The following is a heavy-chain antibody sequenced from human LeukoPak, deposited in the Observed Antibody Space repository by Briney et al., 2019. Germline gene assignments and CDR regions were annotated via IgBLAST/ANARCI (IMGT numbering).Heavy chain of an antibody. CDR3: ARKAWGYDFWSGYLADYYYYYMDV. V-gene: IGHV3-7*01. CDR1: GFTFSSYW. D-gene: IGHD3-3*01. CDR2: IKQDGSEK. Sequence: GGSLRLSCAASGFTFSSYWMSWVRQAPGKGLEWVANIKQDGSEKYYVDSVKGRFTISRDNAKNSLYLQMNSLRAEDTAVYYCARKAWGYDFWSGYLADYYYYYMDVWGKGTTVTVSS. J-gene: IGHJ6*03.